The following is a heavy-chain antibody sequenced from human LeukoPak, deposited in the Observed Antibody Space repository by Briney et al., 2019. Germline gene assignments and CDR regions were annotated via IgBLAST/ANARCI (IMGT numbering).Heavy chain of an antibody. V-gene: IGHV1-8*01. Sequence: ASVKVSCKASGYTFTSYDINWVRQATGQGLEWMGWMNPNSGNTGYAQKFQGRVTITRNTSISTAYMELSSLRSEDTAVYYCARKRYVWGSYRNNWFDPWGQGTLVTVS. J-gene: IGHJ5*02. D-gene: IGHD3-16*02. CDR2: MNPNSGNT. CDR1: GYTFTSYD. CDR3: ARKRYVWGSYRNNWFDP.